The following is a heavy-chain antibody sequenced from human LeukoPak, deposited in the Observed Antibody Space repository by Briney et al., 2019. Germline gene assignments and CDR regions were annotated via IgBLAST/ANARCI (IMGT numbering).Heavy chain of an antibody. CDR1: GFTFNSYA. CDR3: ARDSSGWNDAFDV. V-gene: IGHV3-23*01. Sequence: PGGSLGLSCAASGFTFNSYAMTWVRQAPGKGLEWVSAISGSGGDTEYADSVKGRFTISRDNSKNTLYLQMNSLRAEDTAVYYCARDSSGWNDAFDVWGQGTMVTVSS. D-gene: IGHD6-19*01. CDR2: ISGSGGDT. J-gene: IGHJ3*01.